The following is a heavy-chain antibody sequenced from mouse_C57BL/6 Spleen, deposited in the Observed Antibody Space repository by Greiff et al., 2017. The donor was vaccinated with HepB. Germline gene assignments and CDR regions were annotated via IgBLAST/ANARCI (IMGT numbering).Heavy chain of an antibody. CDR2: IYPRDGST. J-gene: IGHJ1*03. CDR1: GYTFTSYD. Sequence: VQLQQSGPELVKPGASVKLSCKASGYTFTSYDINWVKQRPGQGLEWIGWIYPRDGSTKYNEKFKGKATLTVDTSSSTAYMELHSLTSEDSAVYFWAKGGYYGRSLWYFDVWGTGTTVTVSS. V-gene: IGHV1-85*01. CDR3: AKGGYYGRSLWYFDV. D-gene: IGHD1-1*01.